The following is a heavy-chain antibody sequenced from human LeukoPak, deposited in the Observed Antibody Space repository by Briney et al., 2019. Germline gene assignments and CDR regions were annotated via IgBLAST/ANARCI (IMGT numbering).Heavy chain of an antibody. CDR1: GGTFSSYA. J-gene: IGHJ4*02. Sequence: ASVKVSCKASGGTFSSYAISWVRQAPGQGLEWMGGIIPIFGTANYAQKFQGRVTITADESTSTAYMELSSLRSEDTAVYYCARTRRGYGYGYYWGQGTLVTVSS. V-gene: IGHV1-69*13. CDR2: IIPIFGTA. D-gene: IGHD5-18*01. CDR3: ARTRRGYGYGYY.